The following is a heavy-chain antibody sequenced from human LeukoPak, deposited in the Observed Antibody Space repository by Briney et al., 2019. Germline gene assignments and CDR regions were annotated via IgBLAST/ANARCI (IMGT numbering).Heavy chain of an antibody. J-gene: IGHJ4*02. CDR3: ARDPGNYDFWSGYLDY. Sequence: AVISYDGSNKSSAHSVKGRFTISRDNSKNTLYLQTNSLRAEDTAVYYCARDPGNYDFWSGYLDYWGQGTLATVSS. CDR2: ISYDGSNK. V-gene: IGHV3-30-3*01. D-gene: IGHD3-3*01.